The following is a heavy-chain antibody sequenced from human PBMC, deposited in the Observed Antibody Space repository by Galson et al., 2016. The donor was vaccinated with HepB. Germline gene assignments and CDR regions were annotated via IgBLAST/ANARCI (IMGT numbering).Heavy chain of an antibody. J-gene: IGHJ3*02. CDR1: GGSIGASAYY. CDR3: GRQPRKGAFDI. V-gene: IGHV4-39*01. D-gene: IGHD1-14*01. CDR2: VHYRGDT. Sequence: SETLSLTCSVSGGSIGASAYYWGWTRQPPGKSLEWIASVHYRGDTYYHPSLNSRVTISADTSKNHFSLTLNSVTAADSAVYFCGRQPRKGAFDIWGQGTTVIVSS.